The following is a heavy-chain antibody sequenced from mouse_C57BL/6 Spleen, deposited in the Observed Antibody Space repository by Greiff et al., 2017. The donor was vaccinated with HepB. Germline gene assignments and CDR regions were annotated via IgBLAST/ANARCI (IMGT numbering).Heavy chain of an antibody. Sequence: VQLQQPGAELVRPGSSVKLSCKASGYTFTSYWMDWVKQRPGQGLEWIGNIYPSDSETHYNQKFKDKATLTVDKSSSTSYMQLSSLTSEDSVVYYCARVGRVYYFDYWGQGTTLTVSS. D-gene: IGHD4-1*01. J-gene: IGHJ2*01. CDR2: IYPSDSET. CDR1: GYTFTSYW. CDR3: ARVGRVYYFDY. V-gene: IGHV1-61*01.